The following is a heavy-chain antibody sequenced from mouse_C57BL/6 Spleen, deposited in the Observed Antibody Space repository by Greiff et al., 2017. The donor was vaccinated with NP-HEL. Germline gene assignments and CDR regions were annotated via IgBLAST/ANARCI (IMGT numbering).Heavy chain of an antibody. Sequence: VMLVESGHGLVAPSQCLSITCTVSGFSLTSYGVHWVRQPPGKGLEWLGVIWAGGSTNYNSALMTRLSISKDNAKSQALLKMSRLQTDDTAMYYCARLEVIWGQGTTLTVSS. J-gene: IGHJ2*01. CDR1: GFSLTSYG. CDR2: IWAGGST. CDR3: ARLEVI. V-gene: IGHV2-9*02. D-gene: IGHD2-2*01.